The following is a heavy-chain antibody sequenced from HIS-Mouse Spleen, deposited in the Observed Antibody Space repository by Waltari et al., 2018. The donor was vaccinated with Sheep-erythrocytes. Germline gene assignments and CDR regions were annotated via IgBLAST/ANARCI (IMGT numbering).Heavy chain of an antibody. CDR3: ARLYYYDSSGYYFDY. J-gene: IGHJ4*02. D-gene: IGHD3-22*01. CDR1: GGSISSSSYY. CDR2: IYYSGST. V-gene: IGHV4-39*01. Sequence: QLQLQESGPGLVKPSETLSLTCTVSGGSISSSSYYWGWIRQPLGKGLEWIGSIYYSGSTYYNPSLKSRVTISVDTSKNQFSLKLSSVTAADTAVYYCARLYYYDSSGYYFDYWGQGTLVTVSS.